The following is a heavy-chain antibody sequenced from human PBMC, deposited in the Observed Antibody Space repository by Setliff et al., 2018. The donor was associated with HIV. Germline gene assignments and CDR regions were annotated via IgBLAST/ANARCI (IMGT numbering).Heavy chain of an antibody. V-gene: IGHV4-39*02. D-gene: IGHD6-6*01. CDR2: NYYSGDT. CDR3: ARVGAPRPPMGLDY. CDR1: RGSVSSTSSY. Sequence: PSETLPPTCTLSRGSVSSTSSYRGWIRQPTGKGLEWIGTNYYSGDTQYNPSFKSRVIMSVDTSKNQLSLRLISMTAADTAVYYCARVGAPRPPMGLDYWGPGTLVTVSS. J-gene: IGHJ4*02.